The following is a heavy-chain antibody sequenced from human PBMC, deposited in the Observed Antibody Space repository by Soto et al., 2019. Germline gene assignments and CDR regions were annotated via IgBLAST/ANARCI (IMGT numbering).Heavy chain of an antibody. CDR2: VGGGGDNI. CDR3: AKRDSGSGRSPPLINY. Sequence: QLLESGGGLVQPGGSLRLSCAASGFTFSSYSMNWVRQAPGKGLQWVATVGGGGDNIFYADSVKGRFTISRDDSQNMVFLQMNSLRPEATAVYFCAKRDSGSGRSPPLINYWGQGTLVTVSS. J-gene: IGHJ4*02. D-gene: IGHD3-10*01. V-gene: IGHV3-23*01. CDR1: GFTFSSYS.